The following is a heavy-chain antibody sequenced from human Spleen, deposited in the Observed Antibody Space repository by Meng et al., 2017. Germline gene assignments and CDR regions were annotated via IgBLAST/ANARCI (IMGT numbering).Heavy chain of an antibody. CDR2: ISSSTSYM. J-gene: IGHJ4*02. CDR1: GFSFTIYS. CDR3: ARDPDVSSGHFYYFDY. D-gene: IGHD3-22*01. V-gene: IGHV3-21*01. Sequence: GESLKISCAASGFSFTIYSMNWVRQAPGKGLEWVSSISSSTSYMHYADSVKGRFIISRDNVKNSLYLQMNSLRAEDTAVYYCARDPDVSSGHFYYFDYWGQGTLVTVSS.